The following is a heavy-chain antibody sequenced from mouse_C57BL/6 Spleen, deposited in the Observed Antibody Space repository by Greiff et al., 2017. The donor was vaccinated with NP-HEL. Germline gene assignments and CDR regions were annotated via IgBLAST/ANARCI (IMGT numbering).Heavy chain of an antibody. J-gene: IGHJ2*01. CDR1: GYSITSGYY. Sequence: VQLQQSGPGLVKPSPSLSLTCSVTGYSITSGYYWNWIRQFPGNKLEWMGYIRYDGSTNYNPPLKNRISLTRDTSKNQFFLKLNSVTTEDTATYYCAREPLYCFGLDYWGQGTTLTVSS. V-gene: IGHV3-6*01. CDR3: AREPLYCFGLDY. CDR2: IRYDGST. D-gene: IGHD1-1*01.